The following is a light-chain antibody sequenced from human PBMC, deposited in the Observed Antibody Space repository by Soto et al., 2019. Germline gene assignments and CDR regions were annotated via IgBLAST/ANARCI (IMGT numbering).Light chain of an antibody. CDR2: GDN. CDR1: GSSIGTNT. J-gene: IGLJ2*01. Sequence: QAVLTQPPSASGTPGQRVIISCSGSGSSIGTNTVNWYRQLPGTAPKLLIYGDNQRPSGVPDRFSGSKSGTSASLAISGLQSEYEAEYYCAAWDGSLNNVLFGGGTKLTVL. CDR3: AAWDGSLNNVL. V-gene: IGLV1-44*01.